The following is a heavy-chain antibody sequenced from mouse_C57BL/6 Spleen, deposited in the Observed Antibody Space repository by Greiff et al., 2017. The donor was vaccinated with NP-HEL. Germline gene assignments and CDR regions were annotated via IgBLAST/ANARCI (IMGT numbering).Heavy chain of an antibody. Sequence: EVKLVESGGGLVKPGGSLKLSCAASGFTFSDYGMHWVRQAPEKGLEWVAYISSGSSTIYYADTVKGRFTISRDNAKNTLFLQMTSLRSEDTAMYYCARDSHYYGYAMDYWGQGTSVTVSS. V-gene: IGHV5-17*01. D-gene: IGHD2-1*01. CDR1: GFTFSDYG. CDR3: ARDSHYYGYAMDY. J-gene: IGHJ4*01. CDR2: ISSGSSTI.